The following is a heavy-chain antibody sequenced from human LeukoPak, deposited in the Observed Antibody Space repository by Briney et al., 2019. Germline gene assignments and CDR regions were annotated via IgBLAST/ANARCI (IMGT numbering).Heavy chain of an antibody. CDR2: MYYSGST. V-gene: IGHV4-39*01. J-gene: IGHJ4*02. CDR3: ARRGGGVGATKGSFDY. D-gene: IGHD1-26*01. CDR1: GGSISSSGYY. Sequence: PSETLSLTCTVSGGSISSSGYYWGWIRQPPGKGLEWIGNMYYSGSTYYNPPLKSRVAISVDTSKNQLSLKLSSVTAADTAVYYCARRGGGVGATKGSFDYWGQGTLVTVSS.